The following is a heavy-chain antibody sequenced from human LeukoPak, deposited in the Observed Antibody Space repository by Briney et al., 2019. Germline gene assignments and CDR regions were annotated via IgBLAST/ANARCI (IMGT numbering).Heavy chain of an antibody. D-gene: IGHD6-19*01. CDR1: GYTFTGYY. CDR3: AREGRGIAVAGTPV. J-gene: IGHJ3*01. V-gene: IGHV1-2*02. CDR2: INPNSGGT. Sequence: ASVKVSCKASGYTFTGYYMHWVRQAPGQGLEWMGWINPNSGGTNYAQKFQGRVTITADESTSTAYMELSSLRSEDTAVYYCAREGRGIAVAGTPVWGQGTMVTVSS.